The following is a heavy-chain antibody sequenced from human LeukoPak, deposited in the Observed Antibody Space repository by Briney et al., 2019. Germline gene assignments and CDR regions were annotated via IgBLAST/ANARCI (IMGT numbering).Heavy chain of an antibody. D-gene: IGHD2/OR15-2a*01. CDR2: IYYSGTT. J-gene: IGHJ4*02. Sequence: SETLSLTCIVSSGSISSGYWSWIRQPPGKGLEWIGYIYYSGTTNYNPSLKSRVTMSVDTSKKQFSLKLSSVTAADTAIYYCARSKYYFDYWGQGTLVTVSS. V-gene: IGHV4-59*01. CDR1: SGSISSGY. CDR3: ARSKYYFDY.